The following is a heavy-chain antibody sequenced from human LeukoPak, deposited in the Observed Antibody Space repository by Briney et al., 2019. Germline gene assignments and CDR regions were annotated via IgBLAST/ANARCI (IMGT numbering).Heavy chain of an antibody. CDR1: GFTFSSYA. V-gene: IGHV4-34*08. CDR3: ARRSGSYFDY. J-gene: IGHJ4*02. Sequence: GSLRLSCAASGFTFSSYAMSWVRQAPGKGLEWIGEINHSGSTNYNPSLKSRVTISVDTFKNQFSLKLSSVTAADTAVYYCARRSGSYFDYWGQGTLVTVSS. CDR2: INHSGST. D-gene: IGHD1-26*01.